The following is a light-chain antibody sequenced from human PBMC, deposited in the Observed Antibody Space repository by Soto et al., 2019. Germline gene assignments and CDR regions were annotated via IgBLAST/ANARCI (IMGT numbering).Light chain of an antibody. V-gene: IGLV2-23*01. CDR1: SSDVGGYNL. J-gene: IGLJ1*01. CDR3: SSYARAKYV. Sequence: QSALTQPASVSGSPGQSITISCTGTSSDVGGYNLVSWYQQHPGKAPKLMIYEGIKRPSGVSDRFSGSKSGNTASLTISGLQAEDEADYYCSSYARAKYVFGTGTKPTVL. CDR2: EGI.